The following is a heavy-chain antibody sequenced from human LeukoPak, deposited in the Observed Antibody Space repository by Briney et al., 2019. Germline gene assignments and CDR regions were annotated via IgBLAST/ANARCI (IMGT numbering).Heavy chain of an antibody. J-gene: IGHJ3*02. Sequence: ASVKVSCKASGYTFTSYGISWVRQAPGQGLEWMGWISAYNGNTNYAQKLQGRVTMTTDTSTSTAYMELRSLRSDDTAVYYCARARGYDSSKDAFDIWGQGTMVTVSS. CDR2: ISAYNGNT. D-gene: IGHD3-22*01. V-gene: IGHV1-18*01. CDR1: GYTFTSYG. CDR3: ARARGYDSSKDAFDI.